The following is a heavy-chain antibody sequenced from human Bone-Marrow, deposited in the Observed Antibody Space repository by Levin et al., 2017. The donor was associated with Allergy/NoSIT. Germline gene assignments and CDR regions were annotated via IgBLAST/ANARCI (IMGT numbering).Heavy chain of an antibody. CDR3: ARVVAHFDY. CDR2: ISQSGDI. V-gene: IGHV4-34*01. Sequence: SETLSLTCAVNGGSLDDFHWAWIRQPPGKGLEWIGEISQSGDINYSPSLKRRVTLSVDTSKNQIFLRLSSLTAADTAIYYCARVVAHFDYWGQGIQVAVSS. CDR1: GGSLDDFH. J-gene: IGHJ4*02.